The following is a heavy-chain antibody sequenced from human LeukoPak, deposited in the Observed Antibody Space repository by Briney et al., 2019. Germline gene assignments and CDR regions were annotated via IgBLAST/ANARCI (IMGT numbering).Heavy chain of an antibody. J-gene: IGHJ3*02. V-gene: IGHV1-3*01. CDR3: GVLVGYCSSTSCPLRAFDI. CDR1: GYTFTIYA. Sequence: GASVKVSCKASGYTFTIYAMYWVCQAPGQRLEWMGWINAGNGNTKYSQKFQGRVTITRDTSASTAYMELSSLRSEDTAVYYCGVLVGYCSSTSCPLRAFDIWGQGTMVTVSS. CDR2: INAGNGNT. D-gene: IGHD2-2*01.